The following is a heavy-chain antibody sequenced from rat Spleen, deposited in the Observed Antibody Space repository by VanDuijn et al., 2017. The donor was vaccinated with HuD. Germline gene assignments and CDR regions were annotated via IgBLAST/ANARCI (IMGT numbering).Heavy chain of an antibody. V-gene: IGHV3-1*01. Sequence: EVQLQESGPGLVKPSQSLSLTCSVTGYSITSNYWGWIRKFPGNKMEWMGYIDYSGRTSYNPSLKSRISITRDTSKNQFFLQLSSVTTEDTATYYCAGGDDNYPFYFAYWGQGVMVTVSS. CDR1: GYSITSNY. CDR3: AGGDDNYPFYFAY. CDR2: IDYSGRT. D-gene: IGHD1-10*01. J-gene: IGHJ2*01.